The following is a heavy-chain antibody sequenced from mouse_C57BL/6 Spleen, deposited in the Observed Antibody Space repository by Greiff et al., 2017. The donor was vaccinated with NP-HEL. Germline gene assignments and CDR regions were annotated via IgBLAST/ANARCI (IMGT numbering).Heavy chain of an antibody. CDR1: GYTFTSYW. D-gene: IGHD2-5*01. V-gene: IGHV1-74*01. CDR3: AIGRFSNPWFAY. J-gene: IGHJ3*01. CDR2: IHPSDSDT. Sequence: QVQLKQPGAELVKPGASVKVSCKASGYTFTSYWMHWVKQRPGQGLEWIGRIHPSDSDTNYNQKFKGKATLTVDKSSSTAYMQLSSLTSEDSAVYYCAIGRFSNPWFAYWGQGTLVTVSA.